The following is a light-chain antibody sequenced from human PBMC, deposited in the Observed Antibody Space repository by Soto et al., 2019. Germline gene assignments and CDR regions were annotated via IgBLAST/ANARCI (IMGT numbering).Light chain of an antibody. CDR3: QQRKDWPLT. V-gene: IGKV3-11*01. J-gene: IGKJ4*01. CDR1: QTIGNY. CDR2: DAF. Sequence: EIVLTQSPATLSLSPGERATLSCRASQTIGNYLHWYQQKPGQAPRLLIYDAFYRAAGVPARFSGVGSGTDFTLTISSREPEDFAFYYCQQRKDWPLTFGGGTRVEI.